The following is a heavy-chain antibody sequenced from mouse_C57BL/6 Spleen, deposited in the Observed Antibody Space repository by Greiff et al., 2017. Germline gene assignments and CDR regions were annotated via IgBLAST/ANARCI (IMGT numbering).Heavy chain of an antibody. Sequence: QVHVKQSGAELVRPGASVTLSCKASGYTFTDYEMHWVKQTPVHGLEWIGAIDPETGGTAYNQKFKGKAILTADKSSSTAYMELRSLTSEDSAVYYSTRWGTAQATPFAYWGQGTLVTVSA. J-gene: IGHJ3*01. CDR3: TRWGTAQATPFAY. CDR2: IDPETGGT. D-gene: IGHD3-2*02. CDR1: GYTFTDYE. V-gene: IGHV1-15*01.